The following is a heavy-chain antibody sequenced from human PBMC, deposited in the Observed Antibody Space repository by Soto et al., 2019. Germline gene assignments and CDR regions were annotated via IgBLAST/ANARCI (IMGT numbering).Heavy chain of an antibody. CDR2: ISSSSSYT. Sequence: GGSLRLSCAASGFTFSDYYMSWIREAPEKGLEWVSYISSSSSYTNYADSVKGRFTISRDNAKNSLYLQMNSLRAEDTAVYYCARGLYSNYLFDYWGQGTLVTVSS. J-gene: IGHJ4*02. CDR1: GFTFSDYY. CDR3: ARGLYSNYLFDY. D-gene: IGHD4-4*01. V-gene: IGHV3-11*06.